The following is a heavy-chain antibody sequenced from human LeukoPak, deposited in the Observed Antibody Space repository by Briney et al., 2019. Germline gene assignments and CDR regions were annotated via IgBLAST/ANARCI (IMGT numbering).Heavy chain of an antibody. CDR2: INQDGSDK. Sequence: GGSLRLSCPASGLTFSIHWMNWVRQAAGKGLECVANINQDGSDKYYVASVKGRFTISRDNTKNSLYLQMNSLRAEDTAVYYCVGGDYWGQGTLVTVSS. J-gene: IGHJ4*02. CDR3: VGGDY. CDR1: GLTFSIHW. V-gene: IGHV3-7*01.